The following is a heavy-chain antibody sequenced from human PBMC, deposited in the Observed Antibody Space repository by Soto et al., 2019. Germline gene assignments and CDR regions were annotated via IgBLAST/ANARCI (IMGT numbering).Heavy chain of an antibody. J-gene: IGHJ6*02. CDR1: GGSINTYY. Sequence: SETLSLTCTASGGSINTYYWNWIRQSPGKGLEWIGYIYYTGNTKYNPSLESRVTISVDTSRKQFFLKLNSVTPADTAVYYCAGGPYYFGLDVWGQGTTVTVSS. V-gene: IGHV4-59*01. D-gene: IGHD3-10*01. CDR3: AGGPYYFGLDV. CDR2: IYYTGNT.